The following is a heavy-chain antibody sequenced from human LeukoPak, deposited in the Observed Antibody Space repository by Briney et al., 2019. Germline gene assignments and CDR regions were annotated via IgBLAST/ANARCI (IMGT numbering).Heavy chain of an antibody. Sequence: QPGGSLRLSCAASGLTFSSYWMSWVRQAPGKGLEWVANIKQDGSEKYYVDSVKGRFTISRDNAKNSLYLQMNSLRAEDTAVYYCARAVAGISEYYFDYWGQGTLVTVSS. CDR2: IKQDGSEK. D-gene: IGHD6-19*01. J-gene: IGHJ4*02. CDR3: ARAVAGISEYYFDY. CDR1: GLTFSSYW. V-gene: IGHV3-7*01.